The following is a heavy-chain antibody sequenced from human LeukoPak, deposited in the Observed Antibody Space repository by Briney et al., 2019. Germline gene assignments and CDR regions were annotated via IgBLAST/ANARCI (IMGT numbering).Heavy chain of an antibody. CDR3: AKEKLPSGYSFLTDY. V-gene: IGHV3-64D*09. CDR1: GFTFSNYT. D-gene: IGHD5-18*01. CDR2: ISSNGGST. J-gene: IGHJ4*02. Sequence: GGSLRLSCSASGFTFSNYTMHWVRQAPGKGLEYVSSISSNGGSTYSADSVKGRFTISRDNSKNTLYLQMSSLRAEDTAVYYCAKEKLPSGYSFLTDYWGQGTLATVSS.